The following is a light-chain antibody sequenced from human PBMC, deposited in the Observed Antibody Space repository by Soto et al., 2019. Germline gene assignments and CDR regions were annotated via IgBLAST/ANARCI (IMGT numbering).Light chain of an antibody. J-gene: IGKJ2*01. Sequence: DIQMTQSPSSVSASVGDRVTITCRTSQYISIYLNWYQQKPGKAPTFLIYGASNLPSGVPSRFSGSASETDFTLAINSLQPEDSATYFCQQTYSSPHTFGQGTKLEIK. CDR3: QQTYSSPHT. V-gene: IGKV1-39*01. CDR2: GAS. CDR1: QYISIY.